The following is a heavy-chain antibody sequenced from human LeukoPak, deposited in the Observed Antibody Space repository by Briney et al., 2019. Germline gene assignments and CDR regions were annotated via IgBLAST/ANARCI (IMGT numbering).Heavy chain of an antibody. J-gene: IGHJ5*02. CDR1: GFTFSSYE. CDR2: ISSSGSSI. D-gene: IGHD6-19*01. V-gene: IGHV3-48*03. Sequence: GGSLRLSCAASGFTFSSYEMNWVRQAPGKGLEWVSYISSSGSSIYYADSVKGRFTISRDNSRNTLYLQMSSLRAEDTAVYYCARDSGIAVAGSDVNWFDAWGQGTLVTVSS. CDR3: ARDSGIAVAGSDVNWFDA.